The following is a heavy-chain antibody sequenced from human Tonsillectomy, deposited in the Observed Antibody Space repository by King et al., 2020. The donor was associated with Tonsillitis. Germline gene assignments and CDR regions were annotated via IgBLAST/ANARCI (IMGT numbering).Heavy chain of an antibody. D-gene: IGHD1-26*01. CDR3: AREDGATNAFDV. CDR1: GYTFTDYY. Sequence: QLVQSGAEVKKPGASVKVSCKASGYTFTDYYIHWVRQAPGQGLEWMGWINPNSGGTKYAQEFQGRVTMTRDTSISTAYMELRRLTSDDTAMYYCAREDGATNAFDVWGQGTMVTVSS. V-gene: IGHV1-2*02. CDR2: INPNSGGT. J-gene: IGHJ3*01.